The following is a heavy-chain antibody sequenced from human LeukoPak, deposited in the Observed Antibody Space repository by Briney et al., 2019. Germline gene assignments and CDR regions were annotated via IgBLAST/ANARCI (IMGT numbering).Heavy chain of an antibody. D-gene: IGHD3-22*01. Sequence: GGSLRLSCAVSGFTLSSYGMHWVRQAPGKGLEWVAFIRYDGGKKNYADSVKGRFTISRDNSKNTLYLQMNSLRAEDTAVYYCARYGFNYDRAFDYWGQGTLVTVSS. CDR3: ARYGFNYDRAFDY. V-gene: IGHV3-30*02. CDR2: IRYDGGKK. CDR1: GFTLSSYG. J-gene: IGHJ4*02.